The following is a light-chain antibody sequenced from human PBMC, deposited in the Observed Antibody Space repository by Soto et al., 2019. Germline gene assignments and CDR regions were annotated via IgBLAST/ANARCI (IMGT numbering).Light chain of an antibody. CDR1: SSNIGSNF. CDR2: RNY. CDR3: AAWDDSLSGPV. J-gene: IGLJ3*02. Sequence: QSVLTQPPSASGTPGQRVTISCSGSSSNIGSNFAYWYQQLPGTSPKLLIYRNYQRPSGVPDRFSGSKSGTSASLAISGLRSEDEADYYCAAWDDSLSGPVFGGGTKLTVL. V-gene: IGLV1-47*01.